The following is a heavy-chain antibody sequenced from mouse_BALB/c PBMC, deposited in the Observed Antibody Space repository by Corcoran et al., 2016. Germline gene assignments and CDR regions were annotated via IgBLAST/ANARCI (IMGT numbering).Heavy chain of an antibody. CDR1: GYSFTGYT. CDR3: ARGYGSSYWYFEG. Sequence: EVQLQQSGPELVKPGASMKISCKASGYSFTGYTMHWVKQSHGKNLEWIGLINPYKGGTSYNQKFKGKATLTVDKSSSTAYMELLSLTSEDSAVYYCARGYGSSYWYFEGWGEGTTVTVSS. J-gene: IGHJ1*02. V-gene: IGHV1-18*01. D-gene: IGHD1-1*01. CDR2: INPYKGGT.